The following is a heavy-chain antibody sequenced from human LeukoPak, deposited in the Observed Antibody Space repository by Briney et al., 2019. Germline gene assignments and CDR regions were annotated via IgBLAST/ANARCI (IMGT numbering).Heavy chain of an antibody. D-gene: IGHD3-16*01. Sequence: SETLSLTCAVSGAAITSGNWGSWVRQPPGKGLEWTGEIYHNGSTEYNPSLKSRVTMSVDKSKNQFSLRLTSVTAADTAVYYCLTSSVWGLAHWGQGVLVTVSS. CDR2: IYHNGST. J-gene: IGHJ4*02. CDR3: LTSSVWGLAH. CDR1: GAAITSGNW. V-gene: IGHV4-4*02.